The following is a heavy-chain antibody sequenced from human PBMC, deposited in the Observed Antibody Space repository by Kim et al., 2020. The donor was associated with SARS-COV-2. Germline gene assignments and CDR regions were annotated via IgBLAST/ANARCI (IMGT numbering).Heavy chain of an antibody. D-gene: IGHD2-2*01. Sequence: KSRVTISVDTSKNQFSLKLSSVTAADTAVYYCAGRNGYCSSTSCYELDYWGQGTLVTVSS. CDR3: AGRNGYCSSTSCYELDY. J-gene: IGHJ4*02. V-gene: IGHV4-34*01.